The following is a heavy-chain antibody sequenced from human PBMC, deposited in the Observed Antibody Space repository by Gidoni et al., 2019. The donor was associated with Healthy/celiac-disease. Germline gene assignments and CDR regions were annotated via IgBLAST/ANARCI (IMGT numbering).Heavy chain of an antibody. V-gene: IGHV3-23*01. J-gene: IGHJ1*01. CDR3: ANLNDYGDYVEYFQH. CDR2: ISGSGGST. D-gene: IGHD4-17*01. Sequence: EVQLLESGGGLVQPGGSLRLSCAASGFTFSSYAMRWVRQAPGKGLEWVSAISGSGGSTYYADSVKGRFTISRDNSKNTLYLQMNSLRAEDTAVYYCANLNDYGDYVEYFQHWGQGTLVTVSS. CDR1: GFTFSSYA.